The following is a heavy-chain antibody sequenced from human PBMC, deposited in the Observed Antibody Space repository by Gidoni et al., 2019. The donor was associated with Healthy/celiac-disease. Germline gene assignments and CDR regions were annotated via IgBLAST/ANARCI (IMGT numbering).Heavy chain of an antibody. J-gene: IGHJ4*02. V-gene: IGHV3-23*01. Sequence: EGQLWESGGGVVHPGGSLRLACAASGFTFSPYAMSWVRQAPGKGLVWVSAISGSGGSKSSADSVTGRFTISRDNSKTTLYLQMNSLRAEDTAVYYCAQRHSRGGEGGYYFDYWGQGTLVTVSS. CDR3: AQRHSRGGEGGYYFDY. D-gene: IGHD3-16*01. CDR1: GFTFSPYA. CDR2: ISGSGGSK.